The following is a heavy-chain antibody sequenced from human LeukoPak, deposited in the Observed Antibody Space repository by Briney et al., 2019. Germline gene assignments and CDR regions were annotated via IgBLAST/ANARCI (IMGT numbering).Heavy chain of an antibody. CDR2: MNPNSGNT. CDR1: GYTFTSYD. V-gene: IGHV1-8*03. D-gene: IGHD3-22*01. CDR3: ARDGYDSSGYYGYYYYYMDV. J-gene: IGHJ6*03. Sequence: ASVKVSCKASGYTFTSYDINWVRQATGQGLEWMGWMNPNSGNTGYAQKFQGRVTITRNTSISTAYMELSSLRSEDTAAYYCARDGYDSSGYYGYYYYYMDVWGKGTTVTVSS.